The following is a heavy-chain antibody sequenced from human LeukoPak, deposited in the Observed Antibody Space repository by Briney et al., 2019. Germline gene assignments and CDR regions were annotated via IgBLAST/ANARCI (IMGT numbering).Heavy chain of an antibody. J-gene: IGHJ4*02. V-gene: IGHV1-46*01. Sequence: ASVKVSCKASGYTFTSYYMHWVRQAPGQGLEWMGIINPSGGSTSYAQKFQGRVTMTRDTSTSTVYMELSSLRSEDTAVYYCARDPMVRGTPANSALDYWGQGTLVTVSS. CDR1: GYTFTSYY. D-gene: IGHD3-10*01. CDR3: ARDPMVRGTPANSALDY. CDR2: INPSGGST.